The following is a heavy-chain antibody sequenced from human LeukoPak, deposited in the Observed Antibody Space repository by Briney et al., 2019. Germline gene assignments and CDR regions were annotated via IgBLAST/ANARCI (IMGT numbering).Heavy chain of an antibody. CDR1: GFTFDDYA. D-gene: IGHD1-26*01. J-gene: IGHJ4*02. V-gene: IGHV3-9*03. CDR2: INWNSGSI. CDR3: AKGYSGSYYSPPILDF. Sequence: GGSLRLSCAASGFTFDDYAMHWVRQAPGRGLEWVSSINWNSGSIGYADSVKGRFTISRHNAKNSLYLQMNSLRDEDMALYYCAKGYSGSYYSPPILDFWGQGTLVTVSS.